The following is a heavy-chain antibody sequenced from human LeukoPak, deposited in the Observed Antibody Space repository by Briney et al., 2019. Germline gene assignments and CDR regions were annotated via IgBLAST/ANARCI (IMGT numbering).Heavy chain of an antibody. V-gene: IGHV4-38-2*02. D-gene: IGHD6-19*01. CDR3: AVGTHGIEVAGAY. CDR1: SHSISSPYY. CDR2: IYHSGST. Sequence: SETLSLICTVSSHSISSPYYWGWIRQAPGKGLEWIGNIYHSGSTYYNPSPKSRVTISLDTSKNQFSLKLNSVTATDTAVYYCAVGTHGIEVAGAYWGQGNLVTVSS. J-gene: IGHJ4*02.